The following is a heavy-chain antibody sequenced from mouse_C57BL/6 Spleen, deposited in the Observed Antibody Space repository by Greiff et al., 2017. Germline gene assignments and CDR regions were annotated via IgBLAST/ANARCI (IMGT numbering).Heavy chain of an antibody. CDR1: GYTFTSSW. CDR2: INPSSGYT. J-gene: IGHJ3*01. V-gene: IGHV1-7*01. D-gene: IGHD3-1*01. CDR3: AREGTGSAWFAY. Sequence: QVQLKQSGAELAKPGASVKLSCKASGYTFTSSWMHWVKQRPGPGLEWIGYINPSSGYTKYNQKFKDKATLTADKSSSTAYMQLSSLTYEDSAVYYCAREGTGSAWFAYWGQGTLVTVSA.